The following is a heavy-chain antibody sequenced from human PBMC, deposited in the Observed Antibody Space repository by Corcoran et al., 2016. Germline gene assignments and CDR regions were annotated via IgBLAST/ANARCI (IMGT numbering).Heavy chain of an antibody. Sequence: EVHLVESGGGFVKPGGSLRLSCAASGFTFRSSWMNWIRQAPGKGLVWVSHIKSYGAGAGYADSVKGRFTISRDDSKNTVYLQMNSLRAEDTAGLYCARDVAYGSFDWGQGTLVTVSS. D-gene: IGHD6-19*01. V-gene: IGHV3-74*01. CDR3: ARDVAYGSFD. CDR1: GFTFRSSW. CDR2: IKSYGAGA. J-gene: IGHJ4*02.